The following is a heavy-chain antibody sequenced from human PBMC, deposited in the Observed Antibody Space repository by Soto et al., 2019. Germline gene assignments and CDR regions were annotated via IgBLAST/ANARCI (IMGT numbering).Heavy chain of an antibody. V-gene: IGHV1-69*05. Sequence: SVKVTCKASGGTFSSYAISWVRQAPGQGLEWMGGIIPIFGTANYAQKFQGRVTMTRDTSTSTVYMELSSLRSEDTAVYYCARDSSPTDAFDIWGQGTMVTVSS. CDR2: IIPIFGTA. CDR1: GGTFSSYA. D-gene: IGHD2-2*01. CDR3: ARDSSPTDAFDI. J-gene: IGHJ3*02.